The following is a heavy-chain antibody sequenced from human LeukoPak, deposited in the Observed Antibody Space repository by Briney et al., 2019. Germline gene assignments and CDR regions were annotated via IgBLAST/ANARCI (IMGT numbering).Heavy chain of an antibody. Sequence: PSETLSLTCTVSGGSISSGGYYWSWIRQHPGKGLEWIGYIYYSGSTYYNPSLKSRVTISVDTSKNQFSLKLSSVTAADTAVYYCGRGGATTPLDYWGQGTLVTVSS. V-gene: IGHV4-31*03. J-gene: IGHJ4*02. CDR3: GRGGATTPLDY. CDR2: IYYSGST. CDR1: GGSISSGGYY. D-gene: IGHD1-26*01.